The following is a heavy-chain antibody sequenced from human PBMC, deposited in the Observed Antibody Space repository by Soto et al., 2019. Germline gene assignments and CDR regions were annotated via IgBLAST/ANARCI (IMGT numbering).Heavy chain of an antibody. V-gene: IGHV6-1*01. CDR3: ARGLRPHFDY. J-gene: IGHJ4*02. CDR2: TYYRSTWIH. D-gene: IGHD3-10*01. Sequence: SQTLSLTCAISGDSVSSSSSAWNLIRQSPSRGLEWLGRTYYRSTWIHDYAVSVKSRIIINPDTSQNQFSLQLNSVTPDDTAVYYCARGLRPHFDYWGLGTLVTVSS. CDR1: GDSVSSSSSA.